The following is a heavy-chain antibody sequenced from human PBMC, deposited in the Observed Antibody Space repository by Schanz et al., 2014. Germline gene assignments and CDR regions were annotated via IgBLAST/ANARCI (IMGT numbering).Heavy chain of an antibody. CDR3: ARDTTWRLDL. Sequence: QVQLQESGPGLVKPSQTLSLTCTVSGGSIRSGTYYWSWIRQPAGKALEWVGRVFPNGITNYNPSLKRRVAIALDTSKNQFPRPRPALTAADTAVYYCARDTTWRLDLWGRGTLVTVSS. J-gene: IGHJ2*01. D-gene: IGHD1-1*01. V-gene: IGHV4-61*02. CDR1: GGSIRSGTYY. CDR2: VFPNGIT.